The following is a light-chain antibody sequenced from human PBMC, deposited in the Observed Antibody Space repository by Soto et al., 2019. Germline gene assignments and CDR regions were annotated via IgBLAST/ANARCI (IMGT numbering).Light chain of an antibody. CDR2: AAS. J-gene: IGKJ3*01. Sequence: DIQMTQSPSSLSASVGDRVTITCRASQSINSYLNWYQQKPGKAHKLLIYAASSLQSGVPSRFSGSGSGTDFTLTRSSLQPEDFSTYSCQQSYSTLFTFGPGTKVDIK. CDR3: QQSYSTLFT. CDR1: QSINSY. V-gene: IGKV1-39*01.